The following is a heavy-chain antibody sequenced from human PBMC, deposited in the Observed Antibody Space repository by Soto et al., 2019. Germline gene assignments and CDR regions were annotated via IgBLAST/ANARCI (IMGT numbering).Heavy chain of an antibody. CDR1: GFTFSSYA. CDR3: ARETSSGGGYYSYGTAV. J-gene: IGHJ6*02. D-gene: IGHD6-19*01. CDR2: ISYDGSNK. Sequence: PGGSLRLSCAASGFTFSSYAMHWVRQAPGKGLEWVAVISYDGSNKYYADSVKGRFTISRDNSKNTLYLQMNSLRAEDTAVYYCARETSSGGGYYSYGTAVWGQGTTVTVSS. V-gene: IGHV3-30-3*01.